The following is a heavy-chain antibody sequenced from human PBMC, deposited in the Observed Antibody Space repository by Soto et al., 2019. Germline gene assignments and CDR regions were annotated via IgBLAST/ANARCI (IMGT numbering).Heavy chain of an antibody. V-gene: IGHV4-4*02. CDR2: IYHSGST. D-gene: IGHD6-13*01. CDR3: ARGETQQQRDY. J-gene: IGHJ4*02. Sequence: QVQLQESGPGLVKPSGTLSLTCAVSGDSITSDKWWSWIRQPPGKGLQWIGEIYHSGSTKYNPSLKSRVIISVDKSKHQFALKLSSVPAADTAVYYCARGETQQQRDYWGQGTLVTVSS. CDR1: GDSITSDKW.